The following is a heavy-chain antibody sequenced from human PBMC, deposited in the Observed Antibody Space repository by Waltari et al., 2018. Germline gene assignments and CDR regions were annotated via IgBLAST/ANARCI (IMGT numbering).Heavy chain of an antibody. J-gene: IGHJ4*02. V-gene: IGHV3-30*18. D-gene: IGHD2-2*01. CDR2: ISYDGSNK. CDR3: AKSSVPAAPEDY. CDR1: GFTFSRYD. Sequence: QVQLVESGGGVVQPGRSLRLSCAASGFTFSRYDMPWLRQAPGKGVEWVAVISYDGSNKYYADSVKGRFTISRDNSKNTLYLQMNSLRAEDTAVYYCAKSSVPAAPEDYWGQGTLVTVSS.